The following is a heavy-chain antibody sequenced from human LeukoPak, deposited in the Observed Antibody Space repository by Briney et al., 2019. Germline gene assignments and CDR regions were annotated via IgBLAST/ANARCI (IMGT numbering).Heavy chain of an antibody. V-gene: IGHV3-23*01. CDR2: ITVSGGST. D-gene: IGHD1-1*01. CDR1: GFPFSSYA. Sequence: GGSLRLSCAASGFPFSSYAMSWVRQAPRKGLDWVSSITVSGGSTYYADSVKGRFTISRDNSKNTLYLQMNSQRAEDTAVYYCVKRRGYTCNDVDDYWGQGTLVTVSS. CDR3: VKRRGYTCNDVDDY. J-gene: IGHJ4*02.